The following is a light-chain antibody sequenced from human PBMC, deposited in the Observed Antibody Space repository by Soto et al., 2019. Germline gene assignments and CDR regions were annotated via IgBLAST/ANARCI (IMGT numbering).Light chain of an antibody. J-gene: IGKJ4*01. CDR3: QQRSTPT. CDR1: QSVSSY. V-gene: IGKV3-11*01. Sequence: EIVLTQSPATLSLSPGERATLSCRASQSVSSYLAWYQQKPGQAPRLLIYDASNRATGIPARFSGSGSGTDFTLTISGLEPEDFAVYYCQQRSTPTFGGGTKVEIK. CDR2: DAS.